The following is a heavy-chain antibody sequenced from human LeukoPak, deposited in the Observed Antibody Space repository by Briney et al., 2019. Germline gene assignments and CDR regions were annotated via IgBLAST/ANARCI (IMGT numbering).Heavy chain of an antibody. CDR3: ARDQQLVPHFDY. Sequence: GGSLRLSCAASGFTFSSYSMNWVRQAPGEGLEWVSSISSSDTYIYHADSVKGRFTISRDNAKNSLYLQMNSLRVEDTAVYYCARDQQLVPHFDYWGQGTLVTVSS. D-gene: IGHD6-6*01. V-gene: IGHV3-21*04. CDR1: GFTFSSYS. J-gene: IGHJ4*02. CDR2: ISSSDTYI.